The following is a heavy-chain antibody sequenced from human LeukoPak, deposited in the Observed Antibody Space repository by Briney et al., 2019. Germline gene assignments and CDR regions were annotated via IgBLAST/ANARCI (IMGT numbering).Heavy chain of an antibody. Sequence: SETLSLTCTVSDGSISSSSYYWGWIRQPPGKGLEWIGSIYYSGSTYYNTSLKSRATISVDTSKNQLSLKLSFVTAADTAVYYCASDLVRYFVPSIWFDAWGQGTLVTVS. CDR2: IYYSGST. D-gene: IGHD3-9*01. V-gene: IGHV4-39*07. CDR1: DGSISSSSYY. CDR3: ASDLVRYFVPSIWFDA. J-gene: IGHJ5*02.